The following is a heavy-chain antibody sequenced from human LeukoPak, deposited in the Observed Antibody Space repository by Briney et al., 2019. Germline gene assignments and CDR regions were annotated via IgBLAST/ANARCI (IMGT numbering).Heavy chain of an antibody. CDR2: IYHSGST. CDR1: GYSISSGYY. CDR3: ARHRVGSGDTYYDFWSGYSGFDL. J-gene: IGHJ5*02. V-gene: IGHV4-38-2*01. D-gene: IGHD3-3*01. Sequence: SETLSLTCAVSGYSISSGYYWGWIRQPPGKGLEWIGSIYHSGSTYYNPSLKSRVTISVDTSKNQFSLKLSSVTAADTAVYYCARHRVGSGDTYYDFWSGYSGFDLWGQGTLVTVSS.